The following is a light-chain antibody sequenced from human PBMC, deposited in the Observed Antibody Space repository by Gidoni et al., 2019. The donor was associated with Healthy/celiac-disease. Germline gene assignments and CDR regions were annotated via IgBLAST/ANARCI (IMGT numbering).Light chain of an antibody. CDR2: KAS. J-gene: IGKJ1*01. Sequence: DIQITQFPSTLSASVGDRVTITCRASQSISSWLAWYQQKPGKAPKLLIYKASSLESGVPSRFSGSGAGTEFTRTISSLQPDDFATYYCQQYNSYPWTFGQGTKVEIK. CDR3: QQYNSYPWT. CDR1: QSISSW. V-gene: IGKV1-5*03.